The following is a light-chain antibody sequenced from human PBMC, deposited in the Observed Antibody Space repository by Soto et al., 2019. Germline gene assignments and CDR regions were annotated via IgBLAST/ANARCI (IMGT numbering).Light chain of an antibody. J-gene: IGLJ2*01. CDR3: SSYTTSSSVV. Sequence: QSVLTQPASVSGSPGQSITISCTGTSSDVGAYNYVSWYQQHPGKAPRLMIYDVSNRPSGVSIRLSGSKSGNTASLTISGLQAEDEAYYYCSSYTTSSSVVFGGGTKVTVL. CDR1: SSDVGAYNY. CDR2: DVS. V-gene: IGLV2-14*01.